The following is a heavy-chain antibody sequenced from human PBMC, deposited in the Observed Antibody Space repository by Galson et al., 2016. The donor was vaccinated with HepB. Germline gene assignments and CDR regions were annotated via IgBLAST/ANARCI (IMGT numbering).Heavy chain of an antibody. Sequence: SETLSLTCTVSGVSINSHSWSWMRQSPGKGLEWMGYYYNSGSTQYHPSLNSRATISVDTSKNQISLRLTSVPAADTAVYYCARDRGYGDNDFCYGLDVWGQGTSVTVSS. CDR3: ARDRGYGDNDFCYGLDV. J-gene: IGHJ6*02. V-gene: IGHV4-59*11. CDR1: GVSINSHS. CDR2: YYNSGST. D-gene: IGHD4-17*01.